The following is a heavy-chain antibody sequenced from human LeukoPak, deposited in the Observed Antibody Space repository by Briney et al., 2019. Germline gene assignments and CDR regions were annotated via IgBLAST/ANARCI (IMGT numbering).Heavy chain of an antibody. V-gene: IGHV1-8*01. CDR1: GYTFTSYD. CDR2: MNPNSGNT. CDR3: GITYYYGSGSYSPVVNAFDI. Sequence: ASVKLSCKASGYTFTSYDINWVRQATGQGLEWMGWMNPNSGNTGYAQKFQGGVTMPRNTSISTAYMELSSLRSEDTAVYSCGITYYYGSGSYSPVVNAFDIWGQGTMLTVSS. D-gene: IGHD3-10*01. J-gene: IGHJ3*02.